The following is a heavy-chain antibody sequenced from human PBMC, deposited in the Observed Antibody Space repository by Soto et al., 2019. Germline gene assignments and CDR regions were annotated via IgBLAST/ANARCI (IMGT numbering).Heavy chain of an antibody. CDR1: GFTFSSYA. CDR3: ATVRVRYSSSSGLSGWFDP. CDR2: ISGSGGST. Sequence: EVQLLESGGGLVQPGGSLRLSCAASGFTFSSYAMGWVRQAPGKGLEWVSVISGSGGSTYYADSVKGRFTISRDNSTNTLDLQVNSLGAADTAVYYCATVRVRYSSSSGLSGWFDPWGQGTLVTVSS. J-gene: IGHJ5*02. V-gene: IGHV3-23*01. D-gene: IGHD6-6*01.